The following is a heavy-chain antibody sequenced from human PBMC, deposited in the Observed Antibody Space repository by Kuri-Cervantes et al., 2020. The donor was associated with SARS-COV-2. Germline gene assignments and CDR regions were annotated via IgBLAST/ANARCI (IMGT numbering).Heavy chain of an antibody. Sequence: SLKISCAASGFTFSDYYMSWIRQAPGKGLEWVSYISSSGSTIYYADSVKGRFTISRDNAKNSLYLQMNSLRAEDTAVYYCARRVDIVVVPAAIVYAFDIWGQGTMVTVSS. CDR3: ARRVDIVVVPAAIVYAFDI. J-gene: IGHJ3*02. D-gene: IGHD2-2*02. CDR1: GFTFSDYY. V-gene: IGHV3-11*04. CDR2: ISSSGSTI.